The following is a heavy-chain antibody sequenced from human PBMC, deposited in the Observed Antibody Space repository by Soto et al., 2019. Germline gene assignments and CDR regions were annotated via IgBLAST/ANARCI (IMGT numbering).Heavy chain of an antibody. Sequence: EVQLLESGGGLVQPGGSLRLSCAASGFTFNNYAMTWVRQAPGKGLEWVSAISGGGDTTSYADSVKGRVTVSRDGSKNTLYLQMSSLRAEDTALYYCAKGRGGSGSLTPRVDCWGQGTLVTVSS. CDR1: GFTFNNYA. CDR2: ISGGGDTT. J-gene: IGHJ4*02. V-gene: IGHV3-23*01. CDR3: AKGRGGSGSLTPRVDC. D-gene: IGHD3-10*01.